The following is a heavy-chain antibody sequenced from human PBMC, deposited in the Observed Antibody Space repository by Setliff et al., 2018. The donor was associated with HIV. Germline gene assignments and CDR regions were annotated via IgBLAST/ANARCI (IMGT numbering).Heavy chain of an antibody. CDR1: GFTFSSSA. Sequence: RLSCAASGFTFSSSAMNWARQAPGKGLEWVSAVHSSGGRTYYADSVRGRFTISRDNSKNTLYLQMNSLRAEDTAVYYCANSYFDWLPFDYWGQGTLVTVSS. V-gene: IGHV3-23*01. CDR2: VHSSGGRT. CDR3: ANSYFDWLPFDY. D-gene: IGHD3-9*01. J-gene: IGHJ4*02.